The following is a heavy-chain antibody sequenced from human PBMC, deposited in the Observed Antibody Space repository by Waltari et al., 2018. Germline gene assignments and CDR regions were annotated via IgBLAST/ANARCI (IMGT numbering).Heavy chain of an antibody. V-gene: IGHV3-23*01. D-gene: IGHD1-20*01. CDR1: GFTSLTHA. Sequence: EVQLLASGGGLVQPGGSLRLSCQASGFTSLTHAINWVRQAPGKGLEWVSSISVSDATYYADSVKGRFTVSRDYSDNTIHLQMDSLRADDTAVYFCAKPFYNWDDPLHSWGQGAPVTVSS. J-gene: IGHJ1*01. CDR3: AKPFYNWDDPLHS. CDR2: ISVSDAT.